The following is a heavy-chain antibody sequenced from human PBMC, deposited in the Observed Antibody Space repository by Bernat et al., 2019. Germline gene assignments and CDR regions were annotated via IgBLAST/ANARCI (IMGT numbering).Heavy chain of an antibody. CDR2: ISSDGENT. V-gene: IGHV3-23*01. CDR1: GFTFIDSG. D-gene: IGHD3-16*01. Sequence: DVQLMESGGDLVQPGGSLRLSCAASGFTFIDSGMSWVRLPPGKGLEWVSTISSDGENTHYAGSVQGRFTISRDNSQSTLYLQMDSLRAEDAAIYYCAKVSAPYFDYWGQGALVTVSS. CDR3: AKVSAPYFDY. J-gene: IGHJ4*02.